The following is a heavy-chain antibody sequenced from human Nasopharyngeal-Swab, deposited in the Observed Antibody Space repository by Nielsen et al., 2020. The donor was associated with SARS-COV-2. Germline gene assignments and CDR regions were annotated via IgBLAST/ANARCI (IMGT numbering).Heavy chain of an antibody. V-gene: IGHV4-59*13. Sequence: SETLSLTCTVSGGSISSYYWSWIRQPPGKGLEWIGYIYYSGSTNYNPSLKSRVTISVDTSKNQVSLRVTSVTTADTAVYYCARGSDHSNNWFDPWGQGTLVTVSS. CDR3: ARGSDHSNNWFDP. CDR1: GGSISSYY. CDR2: IYYSGST. J-gene: IGHJ5*02. D-gene: IGHD6-13*01.